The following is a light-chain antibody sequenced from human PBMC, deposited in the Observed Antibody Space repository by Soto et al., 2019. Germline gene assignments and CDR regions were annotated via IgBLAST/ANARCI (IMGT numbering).Light chain of an antibody. J-gene: IGKJ2*01. CDR2: GAS. CDR3: QQYGSSSFT. CDR1: HSVASTY. Sequence: EIVLTQSPGTLSLSPGEGATLSCRASHSVASTYLAWYQQKPGLAPRLIIYGASSRASGTPDRFSGGGSGTAFTLTISRLEPEDFAVYYCQQYGSSSFTFGQGTKLEIK. V-gene: IGKV3-20*01.